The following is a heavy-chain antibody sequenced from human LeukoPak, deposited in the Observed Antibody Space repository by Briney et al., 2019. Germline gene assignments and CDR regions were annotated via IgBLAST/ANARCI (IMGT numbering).Heavy chain of an antibody. D-gene: IGHD3-3*01. Sequence: SETLSLTGTVSGGSISSHYWGWLRQPAGKGLEWVGYIYYIVSPNYNPSLKSRVTISVDTSKNQFSLKLSSVTAADTAVYYCARAESGYYGYYYYYMDVWGKGTTVTVSS. CDR3: ARAESGYYGYYYYYMDV. V-gene: IGHV4-59*11. CDR2: IYYIVSP. CDR1: GGSISSHY. J-gene: IGHJ6*03.